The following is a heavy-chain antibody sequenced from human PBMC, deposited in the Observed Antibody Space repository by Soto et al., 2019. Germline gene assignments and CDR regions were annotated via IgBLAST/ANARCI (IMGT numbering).Heavy chain of an antibody. J-gene: IGHJ4*02. D-gene: IGHD3-3*02. CDR2: IYHSGKT. Sequence: QVQLQESGPGLVKPSETLSFTCAVSGDSISSNTWWSWVRQSPGKGLEWIGEIYHSGKTNYKASLKSRVTISIDKSKNQLSLNLTSVTAADTAVYYCASRPAYISGKDYWGQGTLVTVSS. CDR1: GDSISSNTW. CDR3: ASRPAYISGKDY. V-gene: IGHV4-4*02.